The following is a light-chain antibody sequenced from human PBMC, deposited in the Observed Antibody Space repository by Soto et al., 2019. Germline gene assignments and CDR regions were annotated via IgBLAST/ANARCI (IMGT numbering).Light chain of an antibody. Sequence: EIVMTQSPATLSVSPGERATLSCRASQSVSGNLAWYQQKPGQAPRLLIYGASTRATGIPARFSGSGSGTEFTLTISSLQSEDFAIYYCQQYNNWPPVTFGPGTKVDIK. CDR3: QQYNNWPPVT. CDR2: GAS. J-gene: IGKJ3*01. CDR1: QSVSGN. V-gene: IGKV3-15*01.